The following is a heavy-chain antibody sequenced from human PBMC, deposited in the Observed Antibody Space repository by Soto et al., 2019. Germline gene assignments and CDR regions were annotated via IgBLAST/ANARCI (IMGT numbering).Heavy chain of an antibody. CDR2: IYYSGST. V-gene: IGHV4-59*08. J-gene: IGHJ6*03. Sequence: QVQLQESGPGLVKPSETLSLTCTVSGGSISSYYWSWIRQPPGKGLEWIGYIYYSGSTNYNPSLKSRVTISVDTSNNQFSLKLSSVTAADTAVYYCARQLPGYSSSWSPYYYYYYYMDVWGKGTTVTVSS. CDR1: GGSISSYY. CDR3: ARQLPGYSSSWSPYYYYYYYMDV. D-gene: IGHD6-13*01.